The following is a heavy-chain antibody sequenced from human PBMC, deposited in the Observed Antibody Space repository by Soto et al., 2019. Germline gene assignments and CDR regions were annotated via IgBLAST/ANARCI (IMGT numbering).Heavy chain of an antibody. V-gene: IGHV4-39*01. CDR1: GGSISSISYY. J-gene: IGHJ4*02. CDR2: IYYSGST. Sequence: SETLSLTCTVSGGSISSISYYWVWIRQPPGKGLEWIGSIYYSGSTYYNPSLTSRVTISVDTSKNQFSLKLSSVTAADTAVYYCARIRHGVTAKRDWYYFEHWGQGTLVTVSS. D-gene: IGHD2-21*02. CDR3: ARIRHGVTAKRDWYYFEH.